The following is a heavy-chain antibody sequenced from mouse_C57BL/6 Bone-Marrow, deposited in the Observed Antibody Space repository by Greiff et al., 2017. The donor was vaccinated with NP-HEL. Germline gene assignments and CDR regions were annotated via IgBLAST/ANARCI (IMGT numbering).Heavy chain of an antibody. CDR3: AREGSSGWFAY. CDR2: IDPANGNT. CDR1: GFHIKNTY. D-gene: IGHD1-1*01. J-gene: IGHJ3*01. Sequence: EVQLQQSVAELVRPGASVKLSCTASGFHIKNTYMHWVKQRPEQGPEWIGRIDPANGNTKYAPKFQGKATITADTSSNAAYLQLSSLTAEDTASYYCAREGSSGWFAYWGQGTLVTVSA. V-gene: IGHV14-3*01.